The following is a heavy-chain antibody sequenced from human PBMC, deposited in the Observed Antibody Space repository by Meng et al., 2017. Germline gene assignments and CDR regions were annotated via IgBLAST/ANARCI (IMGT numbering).Heavy chain of an antibody. CDR1: GDSVPSNSAA. CDR3: ARGSYSFDS. J-gene: IGHJ4*02. CDR2: VYYRSKCYH. D-gene: IGHD1-26*01. Sequence: HRQLSCPGLVHPSQTLSLICANSGDSVPSNSAALNWIRQSPSRGLEWLGRVYYRSKCYHDYAESVKSRISIDPDTSKNQFSLQLRSVTPEDSAVYYCARGSYSFDSWGQRTLVTVSS. V-gene: IGHV6-1*01.